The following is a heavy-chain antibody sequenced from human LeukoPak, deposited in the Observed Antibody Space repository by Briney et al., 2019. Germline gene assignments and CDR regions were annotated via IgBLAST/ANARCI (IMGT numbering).Heavy chain of an antibody. CDR2: IYTSGST. J-gene: IGHJ3*02. CDR1: GGSISSGSYY. V-gene: IGHV4-61*02. CDR3: ARDRYDFWSGYEQSGDAFDI. Sequence: PSETLSLTCSVSGGSISSGSYYWSWIRQPAGKGLEWIGRIYTSGSTNYNPSLTSRVTISVDTSKNQFSLKLSSVTAADTAVYYCARDRYDFWSGYEQSGDAFDIWGQGTMVTVSS. D-gene: IGHD3-3*01.